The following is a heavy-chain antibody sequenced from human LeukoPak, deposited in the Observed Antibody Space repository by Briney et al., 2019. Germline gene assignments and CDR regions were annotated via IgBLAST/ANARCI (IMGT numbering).Heavy chain of an antibody. V-gene: IGHV1-18*01. CDR3: AREGSFIGSYSVDY. D-gene: IGHD1-26*01. Sequence: ASVKVSCKASGYTFNTFGISWVRQAPGQGLEWMGWISAYSGNTNYAQKVQGRVTMTTDTSTSTAYMELRSLRSEDTAVYYCAREGSFIGSYSVDYSGQGNLVSVSS. CDR1: GYTFNTFG. CDR2: ISAYSGNT. J-gene: IGHJ4*02.